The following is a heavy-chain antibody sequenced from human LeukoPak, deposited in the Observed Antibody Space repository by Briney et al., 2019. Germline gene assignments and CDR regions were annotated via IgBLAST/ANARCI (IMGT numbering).Heavy chain of an antibody. CDR2: IYYSGST. D-gene: IGHD3-16*01. V-gene: IGHV4-39*07. CDR1: GGSISSSSYY. J-gene: IGHJ4*02. CDR3: ARDRFTGEFDY. Sequence: PSETLSLTCTVSGGSISSSSYYWGWIRQPPGKGLEWIGSIYYSGSTYYNPSLKSRVTISVDTSKNQFSLKLSSVTAADTAVYYCARDRFTGEFDYWGQGTLVTVSS.